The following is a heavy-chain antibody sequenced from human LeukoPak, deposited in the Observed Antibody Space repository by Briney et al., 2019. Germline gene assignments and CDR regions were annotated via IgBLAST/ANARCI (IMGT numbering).Heavy chain of an antibody. D-gene: IGHD3-10*01. J-gene: IGHJ4*02. CDR1: GYTFTYYY. CDR2: INPNTGGT. Sequence: ASVRVSCKASGYTFTYYYIHWVRQAPGQGLEWMGWINPNTGGTNYAQKFQGRVTVTRDTSITTAYMHLSRLRSDDTAVYYCAREGDFRGSGRGDSWGQGTLVTVSS. CDR3: AREGDFRGSGRGDS. V-gene: IGHV1-2*02.